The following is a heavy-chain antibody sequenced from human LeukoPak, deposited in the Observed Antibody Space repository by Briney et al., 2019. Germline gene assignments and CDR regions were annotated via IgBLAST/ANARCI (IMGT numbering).Heavy chain of an antibody. CDR3: ARHLTMAIYRGYDTEHWFDP. CDR2: IYYSGST. J-gene: IGHJ5*02. V-gene: IGHV4-59*08. CDR1: GHFISSYY. D-gene: IGHD5-12*01. Sequence: PSDPLSLTCTVWGHFISSYYWSWLREPPGEGLEWIGYIYYSGSTYYNPSLKGRVNISEDTSQHQFSLELGYVDAQATALYYCARHLTMAIYRGYDTEHWFDPSVQATLVTVSS.